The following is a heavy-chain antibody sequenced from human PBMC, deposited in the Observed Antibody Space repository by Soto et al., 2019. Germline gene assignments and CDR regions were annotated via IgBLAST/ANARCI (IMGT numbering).Heavy chain of an antibody. Sequence: PSETLSLTCSVSGGSISSGGYSWSWIRQPPGKGLEWIGYIYHSWSTYYNPSLKSRVTISVDRSKNQFSLKLSSVTAADTAVYYCARAAYNYYDSSGPNLLAFDIWGQGTMVTVSS. CDR3: ARAAYNYYDSSGPNLLAFDI. D-gene: IGHD3-22*01. CDR1: GGSISSGGYS. V-gene: IGHV4-30-2*01. J-gene: IGHJ3*02. CDR2: IYHSWST.